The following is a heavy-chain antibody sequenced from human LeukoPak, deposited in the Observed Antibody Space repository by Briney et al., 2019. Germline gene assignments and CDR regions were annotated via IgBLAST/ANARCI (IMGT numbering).Heavy chain of an antibody. CDR1: GFTFSSYA. CDR3: AKKRTPVAGTNYFDY. Sequence: PGGSLRLSCAASGFTFSSYAMSWVRQAPGKGLEWVSAVSAGGDNTYYAESVKGRFTISRDNSKNTVYLQMTSVTAEDTARYYSAKKRTPVAGTNYFDYWGQGILVTVSS. D-gene: IGHD6-19*01. V-gene: IGHV3-23*01. CDR2: VSAGGDNT. J-gene: IGHJ4*02.